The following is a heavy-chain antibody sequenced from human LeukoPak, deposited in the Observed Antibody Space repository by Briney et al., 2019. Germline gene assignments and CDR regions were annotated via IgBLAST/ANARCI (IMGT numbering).Heavy chain of an antibody. J-gene: IGHJ6*02. D-gene: IGHD3-3*01. Sequence: ASVKVSCKASGYTFTSHDINWVRQATGQGLEWMGWMSPNSGDTGYAQKFQGRVTMTRNTSISTAYMELSSLRSEDTAVYYCARGQPGGITIFGVVIPRPAYYYYGMDVWGQGTTVTVSS. CDR1: GYTFTSHD. CDR2: MSPNSGDT. V-gene: IGHV1-8*01. CDR3: ARGQPGGITIFGVVIPRPAYYYYGMDV.